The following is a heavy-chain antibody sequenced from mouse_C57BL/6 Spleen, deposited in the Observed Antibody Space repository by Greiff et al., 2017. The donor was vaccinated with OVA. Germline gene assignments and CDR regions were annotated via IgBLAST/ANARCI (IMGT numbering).Heavy chain of an antibody. D-gene: IGHD4-1*01. CDR2: ISSGGSYT. Sequence: ELKLVESGGDLVKPGGSLKLSCAASGFTFSSYGMSWVRQTPDKRLEWVATISSGGSYTYYPDSVKGRFTISRDNAKNTLYLQMSSLKSEDTAMYYCARGGGTFFDYWGQGTTLTVSS. CDR1: GFTFSSYG. V-gene: IGHV5-6*01. J-gene: IGHJ2*01. CDR3: ARGGGTFFDY.